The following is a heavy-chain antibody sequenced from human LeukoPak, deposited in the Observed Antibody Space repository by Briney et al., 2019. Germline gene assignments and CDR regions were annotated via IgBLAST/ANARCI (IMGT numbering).Heavy chain of an antibody. D-gene: IGHD6-19*01. Sequence: GASVKVSCKASGYTFTSCGICWVRQAPGQGPEWMGWVSAYNGNTNYAQKFRGRVTMTTDTSTSTAYMELRSLRYDDTAVYYCARDAPQWRNTFDFWGQGTMITVS. CDR3: ARDAPQWRNTFDF. V-gene: IGHV1-18*01. J-gene: IGHJ3*01. CDR1: GYTFTSCG. CDR2: VSAYNGNT.